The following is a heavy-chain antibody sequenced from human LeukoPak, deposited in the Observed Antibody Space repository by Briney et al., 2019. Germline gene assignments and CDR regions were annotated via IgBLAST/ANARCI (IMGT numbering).Heavy chain of an antibody. CDR3: AKDSLADIDY. J-gene: IGHJ4*02. CDR1: GFIFSTYG. Sequence: QSGGSLRLSCAASGFIFSTYGMCWVRQAPGKGLEWVAFIRHDGSIKNYADSVKGRSTISRDNSKNTLYLQMNSLRAEDTAVYYCAKDSLADIDYWGQGTLVSVPS. D-gene: IGHD3-16*01. CDR2: IRHDGSIK. V-gene: IGHV3-30*02.